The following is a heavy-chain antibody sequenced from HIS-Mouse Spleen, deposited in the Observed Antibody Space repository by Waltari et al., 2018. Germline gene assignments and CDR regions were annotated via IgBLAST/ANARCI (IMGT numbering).Heavy chain of an antibody. V-gene: IGHV4-39*07. CDR2: IYYSGST. J-gene: IGHJ3*02. CDR3: ARGGGSSWPDAFDI. Sequence: QLQLQESGPGLVKPSETLSLTCPVSGGSISSSSYYLGWMRQPPGKGLEWIGSIYYSGSTYYNPSLKSRVTISVDTSKNQFSLKLSSVTAADTAVYYCARGGGSSWPDAFDIWGQGTMVTVSS. CDR1: GGSISSSSYY. D-gene: IGHD6-13*01.